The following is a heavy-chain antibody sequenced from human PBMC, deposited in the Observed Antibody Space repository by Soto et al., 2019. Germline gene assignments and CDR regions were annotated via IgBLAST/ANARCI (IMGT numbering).Heavy chain of an antibody. CDR2: IYYSGST. V-gene: IGHV4-39*01. CDR1: GGSISSSSYY. D-gene: IGHD6-6*01. CDR3: ADGSIAALGYFDY. J-gene: IGHJ4*02. Sequence: SETLSLTCTVSGGSISSSSYYWGWIRQPPGKGLEWIGSIYYSGSTYYNPSLKSRVTISVDTSKNQFSLKLSSVTAADTAVYYCADGSIAALGYFDYWGQGTLVTVSS.